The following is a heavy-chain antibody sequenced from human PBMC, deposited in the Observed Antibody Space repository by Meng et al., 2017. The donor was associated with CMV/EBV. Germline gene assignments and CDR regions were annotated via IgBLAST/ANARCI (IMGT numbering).Heavy chain of an antibody. CDR2: IYYSGST. CDR3: ARDPIAARPGGYYYYYGMDV. Sequence: SETLSPTCTVSGGSISSYYWSWIRQPPGKGLEWIGYIYYSGSTNYNPSLKSRVTISVDTSKNQFSLKLSSVTAADTAVYYCARDPIAARPGGYYYYYGMDVWGQGTTVTVSS. D-gene: IGHD6-6*01. V-gene: IGHV4-59*01. CDR1: GGSISSYY. J-gene: IGHJ6*02.